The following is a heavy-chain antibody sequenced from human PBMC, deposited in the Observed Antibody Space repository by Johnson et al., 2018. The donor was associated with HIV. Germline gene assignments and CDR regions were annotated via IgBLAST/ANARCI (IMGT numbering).Heavy chain of an antibody. CDR3: ATGMGLSIGELSDAFHF. Sequence: QVQLVESGGGVVQPGGSLRLSCVASGFTFSSYGMHWVRQAPGKGLEWVAFIRYDGSNKYYADSVKGRFTISRDNSKNTLNLQMNSLRPEDTAVYYCATGMGLSIGELSDAFHFWGQGTMLTVSS. J-gene: IGHJ3*01. V-gene: IGHV3-30*02. D-gene: IGHD3-10*01. CDR1: GFTFSSYG. CDR2: IRYDGSNK.